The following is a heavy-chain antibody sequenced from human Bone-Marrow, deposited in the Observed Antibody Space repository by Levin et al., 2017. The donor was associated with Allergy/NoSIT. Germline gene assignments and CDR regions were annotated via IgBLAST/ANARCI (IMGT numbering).Heavy chain of an antibody. D-gene: IGHD2-21*02. CDR2: IFYSGST. J-gene: IGHJ2*01. CDR3: VRGEYCGGDCYWFFDL. Sequence: SETLSLTCNVSGASVSSGHHYWTWIRQPPGKGLEWIGYIFYSGSTEYNPSLKRRVTISLDRSNNQFSLRLNSVTAADTAMYYCVRGEYCGGDCYWFFDLWGRGTPVAVSS. V-gene: IGHV4-61*01. CDR1: GASVSSGHHY.